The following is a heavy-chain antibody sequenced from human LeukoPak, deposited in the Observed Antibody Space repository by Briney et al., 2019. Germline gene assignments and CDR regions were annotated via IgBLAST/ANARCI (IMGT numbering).Heavy chain of an antibody. D-gene: IGHD3-22*01. V-gene: IGHV4-39*01. J-gene: IGHJ4*02. Sequence: ETPSLTCTVSGGSISSSSYYWGWIRQPPGKGLEWIGSIYYSGSTYYNPSLKSRVTISVDTSKNQFSLKLSSVTAADTAVYYCARYDSSGYYYFSPDYWGQGTLVTVSS. CDR3: ARYDSSGYYYFSPDY. CDR1: GGSISSSSYY. CDR2: IYYSGST.